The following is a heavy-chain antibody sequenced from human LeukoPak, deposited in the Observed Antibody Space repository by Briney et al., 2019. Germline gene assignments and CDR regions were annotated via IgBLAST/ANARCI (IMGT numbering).Heavy chain of an antibody. CDR2: IYYSWST. V-gene: IGHV4-59*01. CDR3: ARLGVTAADNWFDP. J-gene: IGHJ5*02. CDR1: GGSISSYY. Sequence: SETLSLTCTVSGGSISSYYWSCIRQPPGKGLEWIGYIYYSWSTNYNPSLKSRVTISVDTSKTQFSLKLSSVPAADTAVYYCARLGVTAADNWFDPWGQGTLVTVSS. D-gene: IGHD2-8*01.